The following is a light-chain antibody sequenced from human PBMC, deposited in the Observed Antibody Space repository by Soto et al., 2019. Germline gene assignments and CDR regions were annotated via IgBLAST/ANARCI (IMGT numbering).Light chain of an antibody. CDR1: QSVSGW. CDR2: SAS. J-gene: IGKJ4*01. Sequence: DIQMTQSPSTLSASVGDRVTITCRASQSVSGWLAWYRQKPGKAPELLIYSASTLETGVPSRFSGSGSGTEFTVTVSSLQPDDFAPYYCQQYESYPRTCGGGTK. CDR3: QQYESYPRT. V-gene: IGKV1-5*03.